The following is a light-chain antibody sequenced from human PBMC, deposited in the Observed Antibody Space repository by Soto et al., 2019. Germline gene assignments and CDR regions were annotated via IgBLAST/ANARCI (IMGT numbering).Light chain of an antibody. CDR1: QSVSSSY. V-gene: IGKV3-20*01. J-gene: IGKJ1*01. CDR2: GAS. CDR3: QQYGCSSWT. Sequence: EIVLTQSPGTLSLSPGERATLSCRASQSVSSSYLAWYQQKPGQAPRLLIYGASSRATGIPDRFSGSGSGTDFTLTISRLEPEDFAVYYCQQYGCSSWTFSQGTKVEIK.